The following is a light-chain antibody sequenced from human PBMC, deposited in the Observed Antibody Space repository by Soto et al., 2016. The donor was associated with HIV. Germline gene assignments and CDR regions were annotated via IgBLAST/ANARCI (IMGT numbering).Light chain of an antibody. V-gene: IGKV2-29*03. CDR2: EVS. Sequence: DIVMTQTPPSLSVTPGQPASISCKSSQSLLHTDGKTFLYWYLQKPGRSPQLLIYEVSRRFSGVPERFSGSGSGTDFTLKISRVEAEDVGVYYCMQGKHLPRTFGQGTKVEVK. CDR1: QSLLHTDGKTF. J-gene: IGKJ1*01. CDR3: MQGKHLPRT.